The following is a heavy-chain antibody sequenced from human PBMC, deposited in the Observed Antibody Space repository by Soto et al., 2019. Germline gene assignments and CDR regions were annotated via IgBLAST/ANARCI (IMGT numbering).Heavy chain of an antibody. CDR3: ARTGRSGWYFDY. D-gene: IGHD6-19*01. CDR1: GFTFSTYT. CDR2: ISNNGIKT. Sequence: GGSLRLSCAASGFTFSTYTMYWVRQAPGKGLEWVAAISNNGIKTHYADSVKGRFTISRDNSKNTLYVQMNSLRAEDTAVYYWARTGRSGWYFDYWGQGTLVTVSS. J-gene: IGHJ4*02. V-gene: IGHV3-30-3*01.